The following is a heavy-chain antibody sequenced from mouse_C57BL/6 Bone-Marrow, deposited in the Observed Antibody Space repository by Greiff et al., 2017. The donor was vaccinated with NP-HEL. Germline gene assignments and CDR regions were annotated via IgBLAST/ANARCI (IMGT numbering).Heavy chain of an antibody. Sequence: EVKLVESGAELVRPGASVKLSCTASGFNIKDDYMHWVKQRPEQGLEWIGWIDPENGDTEYASKFQGKATITADTSSNTAYLQLSSLTSEDTAVYYCTTQNFDVWGTGTTVTVSS. J-gene: IGHJ1*03. V-gene: IGHV14-4*01. CDR3: TTQNFDV. CDR1: GFNIKDDY. CDR2: IDPENGDT.